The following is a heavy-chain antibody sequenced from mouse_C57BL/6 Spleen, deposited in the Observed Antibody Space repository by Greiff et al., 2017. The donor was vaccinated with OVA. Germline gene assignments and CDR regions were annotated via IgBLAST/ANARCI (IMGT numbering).Heavy chain of an antibody. CDR3: ARWPCGSGYLYFDV. J-gene: IGHJ1*03. V-gene: IGHV1-39*01. CDR2: INPNSGTT. CDR1: GYTFTDYN. Sequence: EVKLMESGPELVKPGASVKISCKASGYTFTDYNMNWVKQSHGKSLEWIGVINPNSGTTSYNQQLKGKATLPVDQPSSTAYMQLNSLTSEDSAVYYGARWPCGSGYLYFDVWGTGTTVTVSS. D-gene: IGHD1-1*01.